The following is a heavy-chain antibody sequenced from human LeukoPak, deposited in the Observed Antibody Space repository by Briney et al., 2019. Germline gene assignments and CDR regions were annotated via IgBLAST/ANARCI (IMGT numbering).Heavy chain of an antibody. Sequence: SETLSLTCTVSGGSISSYYWSWIRQPPGKGLEWIGYIYYSGSTNYNPSLKSRVTISADMSKNQFSLRLSSVTAADTAVYYCARANMQWLIQRGLFDYWGQGILVTVSS. CDR1: GGSISSYY. CDR3: ARANMQWLIQRGLFDY. V-gene: IGHV4-59*12. J-gene: IGHJ4*02. D-gene: IGHD6-19*01. CDR2: IYYSGST.